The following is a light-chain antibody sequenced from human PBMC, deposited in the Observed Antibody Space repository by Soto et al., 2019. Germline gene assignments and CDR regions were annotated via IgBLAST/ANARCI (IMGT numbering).Light chain of an antibody. Sequence: QSVLTQSSSASASLGASVKLTCTLSSGHSSYAIAWHRQQPEKGPRFLMKLNSDGSHNKGDGIPDRFSGSTSGAERYLTISSLQSEDEADYYCQTWGTGINVVFGGGTKLTVL. J-gene: IGLJ2*01. CDR3: QTWGTGINVV. CDR1: SGHSSYA. V-gene: IGLV4-69*02. CDR2: LNSDGSH.